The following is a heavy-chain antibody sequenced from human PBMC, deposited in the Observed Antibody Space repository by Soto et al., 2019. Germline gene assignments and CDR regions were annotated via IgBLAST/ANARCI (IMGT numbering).Heavy chain of an antibody. J-gene: IGHJ5*02. V-gene: IGHV4-39*01. CDR3: AVVDSTGKWFDP. CDR2: MYYSGTT. CDR1: GGSISSSDFY. Sequence: LSLTCTVSGGSISSSDFYWGWLRQTPGKGLEFIGSMYYSGTTYYNPSLKSRVTISVDTSKNQFTLKLISVTAADTAVYYCAVVDSTGKWFDPWGEGALVNVS. D-gene: IGHD6-25*01.